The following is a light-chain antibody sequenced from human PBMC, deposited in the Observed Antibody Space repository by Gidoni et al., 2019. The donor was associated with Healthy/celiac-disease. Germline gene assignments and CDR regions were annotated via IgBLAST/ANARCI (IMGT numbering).Light chain of an antibody. CDR2: DVC. J-gene: IGLJ3*02. Sequence: QSALTQPASVSGSXXPSITSSCTGASSDVGGYNYVYRYQQHPGTAPKLMIYDVCNRPSGVSNRFSGSKSGNTASLTISGRQAEDEADYYCSSYTSSSTLGVFGGGXKLTVL. CDR3: SSYTSSSTLGV. V-gene: IGLV2-14*03. CDR1: SSDVGGYNY.